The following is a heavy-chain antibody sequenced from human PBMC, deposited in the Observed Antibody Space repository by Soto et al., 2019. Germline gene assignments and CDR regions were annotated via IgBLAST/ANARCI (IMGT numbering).Heavy chain of an antibody. D-gene: IGHD2-21*02. Sequence: SETLPLTCAVYGGSFSGYYWSWIRQPPGKGLEWIGEINHSGSTNYNPSLKSRVTISVDTSKNQFSLKLSSVTAADTAVYYCARVPIVVVTAAYHYFDYWGQGTLVTVSS. CDR1: GGSFSGYY. V-gene: IGHV4-34*01. J-gene: IGHJ4*02. CDR3: ARVPIVVVTAAYHYFDY. CDR2: INHSGST.